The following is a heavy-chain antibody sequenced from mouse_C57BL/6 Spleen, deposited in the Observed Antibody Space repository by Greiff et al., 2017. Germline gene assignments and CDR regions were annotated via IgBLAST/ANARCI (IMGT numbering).Heavy chain of an antibody. V-gene: IGHV1-76*01. CDR3: ARINGNYAWFAY. D-gene: IGHD2-1*01. CDR1: GYTFTDYY. CDR2: IYPGSGNT. Sequence: QVQLQQSGAELVGPGASVKLSCKASGYTFTDYYINWVKQRPGQGLEWIARIYPGSGNTYYNEKFKGKATLTAEKSSSTAYMQLSSLTSDDSAVYFCARINGNYAWFAYWGQGTLVTVSA. J-gene: IGHJ3*01.